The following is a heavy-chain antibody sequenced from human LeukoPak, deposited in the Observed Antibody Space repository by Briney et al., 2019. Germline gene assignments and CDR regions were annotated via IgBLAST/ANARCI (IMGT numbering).Heavy chain of an antibody. J-gene: IGHJ4*02. D-gene: IGHD6-6*01. V-gene: IGHV4-39*07. CDR2: IYYSGST. CDR1: GDSISSSSYY. CDR3: ARLQSWTARILDY. Sequence: PSETLSLTCTVSGDSISSSSYYWGWIRQPPGKGLEWIGSIYYSGSTYYNPSLKSRVTISVDTSKNQFSLKLSSVTAADTAVYYCARLQSWTARILDYWGQGTLVTVSS.